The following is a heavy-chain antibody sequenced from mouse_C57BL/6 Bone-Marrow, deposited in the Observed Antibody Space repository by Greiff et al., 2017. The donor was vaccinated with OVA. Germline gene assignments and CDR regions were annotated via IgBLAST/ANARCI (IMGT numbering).Heavy chain of an antibody. Sequence: QVQLQHSGPELVKPGASVKLSCKASGYTFTSYDINWVKQRPGQGLEWIGWIYPRDGSTKYNEKFKGKATLTVDTSSSTAYMELHSLTSEDSAVYFCARELIYYGNSFYFDYWGQGTTLTVSS. CDR1: GYTFTSYD. CDR3: ARELIYYGNSFYFDY. CDR2: IYPRDGST. J-gene: IGHJ2*01. V-gene: IGHV1-85*01. D-gene: IGHD2-1*01.